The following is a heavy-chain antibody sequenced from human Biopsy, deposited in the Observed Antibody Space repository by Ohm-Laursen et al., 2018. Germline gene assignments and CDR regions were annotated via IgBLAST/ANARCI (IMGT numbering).Heavy chain of an antibody. V-gene: IGHV4-4*07. CDR1: GRSLSTYY. D-gene: IGHD3-22*01. Sequence: VTLSLTRTFSGRSLSTYYWSWIRQPAGKGLEWIGRISSSGSTNYNPSLRSRVTLSMDTSKRQFSLKMSFVTAADTAVYYCARWTPEYDSSRYYLDAFDIWGQGTKVTVSS. CDR3: ARWTPEYDSSRYYLDAFDI. CDR2: ISSSGST. J-gene: IGHJ3*02.